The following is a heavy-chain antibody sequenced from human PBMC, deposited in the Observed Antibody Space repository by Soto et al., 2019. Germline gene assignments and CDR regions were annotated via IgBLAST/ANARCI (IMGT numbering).Heavy chain of an antibody. V-gene: IGHV3-23*01. Sequence: GSLRLSCAASGFTFISYGISFFRHSPGKWLEWVSVISGSGGSTYYADSVKGRFTISRDNSKNTLYLQMDSLRAEDTAVHYCAKDSGSWYFTFDYWGQGTQVTVSS. CDR1: GFTFISYG. CDR3: AKDSGSWYFTFDY. J-gene: IGHJ4*02. D-gene: IGHD6-13*01. CDR2: ISGSGGST.